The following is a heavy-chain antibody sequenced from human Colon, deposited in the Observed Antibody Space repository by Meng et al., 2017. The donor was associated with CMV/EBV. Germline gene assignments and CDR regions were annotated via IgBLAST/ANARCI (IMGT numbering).Heavy chain of an antibody. V-gene: IGHV4-30-4*08. CDR1: GGSINSGDYY. CDR2: IHHSGNT. J-gene: IGHJ4*02. D-gene: IGHD2-2*01. CDR3: ARENSTSTGGLDF. Sequence: SGGSINSGDYYWAWIRQSPGKGLEWIGYIHHSGNTFYNPSLKSRVTISVDMPNKHFSLNLRSVTAADTAVYYCARENSTSTGGLDFWGQGTLVTVSS.